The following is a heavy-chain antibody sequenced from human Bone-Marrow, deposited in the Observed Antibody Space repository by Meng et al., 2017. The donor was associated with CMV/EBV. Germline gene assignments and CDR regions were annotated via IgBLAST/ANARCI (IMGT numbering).Heavy chain of an antibody. CDR3: ARDWIHCSSTSCYIDY. V-gene: IGHV3-48*03. D-gene: IGHD2-2*01. CDR2: ISSSGSTI. CDR1: GFTFSSYE. Sequence: GGSLRLSCAASGFTFSSYEMNWVRQAPGKGLEWVSYISSSGSTIYYADSVKGRFTISRDNAKNSLYLQMNSLRAEDTAVYYCARDWIHCSSTSCYIDYWGQGTLVTVSS. J-gene: IGHJ4*02.